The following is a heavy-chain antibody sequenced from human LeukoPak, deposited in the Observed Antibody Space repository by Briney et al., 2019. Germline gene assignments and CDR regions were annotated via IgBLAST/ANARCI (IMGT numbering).Heavy chain of an antibody. CDR3: ARLGDSSGYYTPKDY. D-gene: IGHD3-22*01. Sequence: SETLSLTCTVSGGSISSGSYYWSWIRQPAGKGLEWIGRIYTSGSTNYNPSLKSRVTISVDTSKNQFSLKPSSVTAADTAVYYCARLGDSSGYYTPKDYWGQGTLVTVSS. V-gene: IGHV4-61*02. CDR2: IYTSGST. CDR1: GGSISSGSYY. J-gene: IGHJ4*02.